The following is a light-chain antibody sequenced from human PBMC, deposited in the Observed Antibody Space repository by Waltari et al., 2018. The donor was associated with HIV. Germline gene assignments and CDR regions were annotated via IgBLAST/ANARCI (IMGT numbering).Light chain of an antibody. CDR3: SSYTRSHTLV. V-gene: IGLV2-14*01. J-gene: IGLJ2*01. CDR2: DVN. Sequence: QSALTQPASVSGSPGQSLTISCSGTSTDIDIYNFVSWYRQFPGNAPQLLMSDVNSRPVGSPRRFAGSKAGSAASLTIAGLQTDDEADYYCSSYTRSHTLVFGGGTKLTGL. CDR1: STDIDIYNF.